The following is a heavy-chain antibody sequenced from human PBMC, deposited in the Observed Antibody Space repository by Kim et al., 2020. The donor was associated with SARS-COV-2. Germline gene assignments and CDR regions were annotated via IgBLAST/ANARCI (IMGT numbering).Heavy chain of an antibody. CDR3: ARDRGIQLWFSLDY. Sequence: AVSVKSRITINPDTSKNQFSLQLNSVTPEDTAVYYCARDRGIQLWFSLDYWGQGTLVTVSS. V-gene: IGHV6-1*01. J-gene: IGHJ4*02. D-gene: IGHD5-18*01.